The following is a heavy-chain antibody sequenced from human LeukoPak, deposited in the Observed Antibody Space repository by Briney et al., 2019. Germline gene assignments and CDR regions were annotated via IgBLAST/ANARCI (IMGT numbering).Heavy chain of an antibody. J-gene: IGHJ4*02. D-gene: IGHD3-10*01. CDR2: IRYDGSNK. CDR1: GFTFRSYG. V-gene: IGHV3-30*02. Sequence: PGGAPRISCAAAGFTFRSYGMHWGRQAPGQGPGGVAFIRYDGSNKYYADSVKGRFTISRDNSKNTLYLQMNSLRAEDTAVYYCAKDHRFGELFGFDYWGQGTLVTVSS. CDR3: AKDHRFGELFGFDY.